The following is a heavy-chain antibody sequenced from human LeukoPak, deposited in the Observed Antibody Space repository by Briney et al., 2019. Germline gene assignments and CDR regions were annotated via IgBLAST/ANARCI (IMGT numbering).Heavy chain of an antibody. CDR2: IVGDSTDT. CDR1: GFTFTSSS. V-gene: IGHV1-58*02. J-gene: IGHJ4*02. D-gene: IGHD5-18*01. Sequence: ASVKVSCKASGFTFTSSSIQRIRQARGQRLEWMGWIVGDSTDTYYAQRFQERVTIARDMSTSTAYLELSSLRSEDTAVYYCAADPDTTMAFDCWGQGTLVTVSS. CDR3: AADPDTTMAFDC.